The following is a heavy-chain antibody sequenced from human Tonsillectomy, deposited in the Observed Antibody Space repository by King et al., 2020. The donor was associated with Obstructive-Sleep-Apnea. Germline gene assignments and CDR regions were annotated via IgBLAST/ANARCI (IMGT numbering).Heavy chain of an antibody. V-gene: IGHV3-9*01. Sequence: VQLVESGGGLVQPGRSLRLSCAASGFTFDDYAMHWVRHAPGKGLEWVSGISWNSGSIGYADSVKGRFTISRDNAKNSLYLQMNSLRAEDTALYYCAKDIQYYDSSGYYYGRLFDYWGQGTLVTVSS. D-gene: IGHD3-22*01. CDR3: AKDIQYYDSSGYYYGRLFDY. J-gene: IGHJ4*02. CDR2: ISWNSGSI. CDR1: GFTFDDYA.